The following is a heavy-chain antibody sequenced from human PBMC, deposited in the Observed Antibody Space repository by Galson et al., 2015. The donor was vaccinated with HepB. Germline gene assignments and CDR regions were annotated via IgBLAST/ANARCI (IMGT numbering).Heavy chain of an antibody. Sequence: LSLTCAVYGGSFSGYYGSWIRQPPGKGLEWIGEINQSGRTNYNPSLKSRVTISVDTSKNQFSLKLSSVTAADTAVYYCARGRSGDSSSWYGFRYDYWGQGTLVTVSS. CDR2: INQSGRT. CDR3: ARGRSGDSSSWYGFRYDY. V-gene: IGHV4-34*01. D-gene: IGHD6-13*01. J-gene: IGHJ4*02. CDR1: GGSFSGYY.